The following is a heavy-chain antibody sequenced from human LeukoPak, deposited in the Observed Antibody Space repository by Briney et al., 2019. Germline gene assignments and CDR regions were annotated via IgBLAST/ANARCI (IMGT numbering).Heavy chain of an antibody. J-gene: IGHJ4*02. CDR1: GGSISSSSYY. CDR3: ARLLHDSSGYYGGFFDY. V-gene: IGHV4-39*01. CDR2: IYYSGST. Sequence: SETLSLTCTVSGGSISSSSYYWGWIRQPPGKGLEWIGSIYYSGSTYYNPSLKSRVTISVDTSKNQFSLKLSSVTAADTAVYYCARLLHDSSGYYGGFFDYWGQGTLVTVSS. D-gene: IGHD3-22*01.